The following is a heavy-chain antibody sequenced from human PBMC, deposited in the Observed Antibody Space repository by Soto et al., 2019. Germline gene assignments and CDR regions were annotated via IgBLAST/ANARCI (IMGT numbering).Heavy chain of an antibody. D-gene: IGHD2-2*01. CDR1: GGTFSSYA. CDR3: AITGGIVVPAANLYYYGMDV. CDR2: IIPIFGTA. V-gene: IGHV1-69*01. J-gene: IGHJ6*02. Sequence: QVQLVQSGAEVKKPGSSVKVSCKASGGTFSSYAISWVRQAPGQGLEWMGGIIPIFGTANYAQKFQGRVTITADETTSTAYMELNSLRSEDTAVYYCAITGGIVVPAANLYYYGMDVWGQGTTVTVSS.